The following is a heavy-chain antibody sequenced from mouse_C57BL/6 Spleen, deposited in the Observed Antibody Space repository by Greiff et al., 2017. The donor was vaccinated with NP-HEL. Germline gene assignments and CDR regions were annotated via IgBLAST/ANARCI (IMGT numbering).Heavy chain of an antibody. CDR2: IDPSDSYT. Sequence: QVQLQQSGAELVMPGASVKLSCKASGYTFTSYWMHWVKQRPGQGLEWIGEIDPSDSYTNYNQKFKGKSTLTVDKSSSTAYMQLSSLTSEDSAVYYCARWGTVADYWGQGTTLTVSS. CDR1: GYTFTSYW. V-gene: IGHV1-69*01. D-gene: IGHD1-1*01. CDR3: ARWGTVADY. J-gene: IGHJ2*01.